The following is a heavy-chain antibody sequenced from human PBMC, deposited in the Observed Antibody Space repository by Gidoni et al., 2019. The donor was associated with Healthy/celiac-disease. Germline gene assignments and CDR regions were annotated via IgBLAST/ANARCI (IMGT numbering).Heavy chain of an antibody. Sequence: QVQLQESGPGLVKPSETLSLTCTVSGYSISSGYYWGWIRQPPGKGLEWIGSIYHSGSTYYNPSLKIRVTISVDTSKNQFSLKLSSVTAADTAVYYCARSIPGTTIWGQGTLVTVSS. CDR2: IYHSGST. CDR3: ARSIPGTTI. J-gene: IGHJ4*02. D-gene: IGHD1-1*01. V-gene: IGHV4-38-2*02. CDR1: GYSISSGYY.